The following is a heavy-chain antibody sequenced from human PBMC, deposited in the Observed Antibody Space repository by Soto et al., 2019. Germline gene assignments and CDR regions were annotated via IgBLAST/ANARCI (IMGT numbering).Heavy chain of an antibody. D-gene: IGHD3-16*01. Sequence: QVQLVESGGGVVQPGRSLRLSCAASGFSFSNNGMHWVRQAPGKGLEWVAIISYDGSNKYYADSVKGRFTISRDNSKNTLYLQMTSLRVEDTAVYYCAKDRVESGLGEIDYWGQGTLVTVSS. CDR3: AKDRVESGLGEIDY. CDR2: ISYDGSNK. CDR1: GFSFSNNG. J-gene: IGHJ4*02. V-gene: IGHV3-30*18.